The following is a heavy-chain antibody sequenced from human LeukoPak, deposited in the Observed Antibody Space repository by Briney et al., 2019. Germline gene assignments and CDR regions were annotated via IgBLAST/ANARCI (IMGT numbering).Heavy chain of an antibody. V-gene: IGHV3-74*01. D-gene: IGHD5-18*01. CDR3: TRAVGRYSYEH. J-gene: IGHJ4*02. CDR2: INTDGSTT. Sequence: GGSLRLSCAASGFTFSNYWMHWVRQAPGKGLVWVSRINTDGSTTTYADSVKGRFTISRDNDKNMLYLQMNSLRAEDTAVYYCTRAVGRYSYEHWGQGTLVTVSS. CDR1: GFTFSNYW.